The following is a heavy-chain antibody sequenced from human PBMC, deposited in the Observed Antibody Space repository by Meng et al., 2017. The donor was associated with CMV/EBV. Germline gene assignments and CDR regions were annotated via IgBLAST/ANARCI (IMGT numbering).Heavy chain of an antibody. CDR3: ARGPMVRGVIGYYYYGMDV. CDR1: GGSISSGDYY. J-gene: IGHJ6*02. CDR2: IYYSGST. D-gene: IGHD3-10*01. Sequence: LSCTVSGGSISSGDYYWSWIRQPPGKGLEWIGYIYYSGSTYYNPSLKSRVTISVDTSKNQFSLKLSSVTAADTAVYYCARGPMVRGVIGYYYYGMDVWGQGTTVTVSS. V-gene: IGHV4-30-4*08.